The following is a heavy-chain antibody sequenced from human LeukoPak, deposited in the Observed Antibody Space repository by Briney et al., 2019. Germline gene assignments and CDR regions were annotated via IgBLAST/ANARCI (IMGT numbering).Heavy chain of an antibody. V-gene: IGHV3-48*04. J-gene: IGHJ6*03. CDR3: TRDSAAYAPYFYYYMDV. Sequence: PGGSLRLSCVASGFTFSSYSINWVRQAPGKGLEWVSYISRGSSTIYYADSLKGRFTITRDNAKNSLYLQMNTLRAEDTAVYYCTRDSAAYAPYFYYYMDVWGKGTTVTVSS. CDR1: GFTFSSYS. CDR2: ISRGSSTI. D-gene: IGHD2-2*01.